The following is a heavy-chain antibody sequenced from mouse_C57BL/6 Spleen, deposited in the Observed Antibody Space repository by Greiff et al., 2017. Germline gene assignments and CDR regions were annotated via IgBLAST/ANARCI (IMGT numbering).Heavy chain of an antibody. CDR3: ARNSRKYYAMDY. V-gene: IGHV1-22*01. CDR2: INPNNGGT. CDR1: GYTFTDYN. J-gene: IGHJ4*01. Sequence: VQLKESGPELVKPGASVKMSCKASGYTFTDYNMPWVKQSHGKSLEWIGYINPNNGGTSYNQKFKGKATLTVNKSSSTAYMELRSLTSEDSAVYYCARNSRKYYAMDYWGQGTSVTVSS. D-gene: IGHD1-1*01.